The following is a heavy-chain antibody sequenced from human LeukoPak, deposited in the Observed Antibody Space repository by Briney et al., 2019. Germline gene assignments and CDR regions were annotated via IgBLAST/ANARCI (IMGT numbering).Heavy chain of an antibody. CDR3: ARVDNWNYEDY. Sequence: ASVKVSCKASGYTFTGYDINWVRQATGQGLEWMGWMNPNSGNTGYAQKFQGRVTITRNTSISTAYMELSSLRSEDTAVYYCARVDNWNYEDYWGQGTLVTVSS. V-gene: IGHV1-8*03. J-gene: IGHJ4*01. CDR2: MNPNSGNT. CDR1: GYTFTGYD. D-gene: IGHD1-7*01.